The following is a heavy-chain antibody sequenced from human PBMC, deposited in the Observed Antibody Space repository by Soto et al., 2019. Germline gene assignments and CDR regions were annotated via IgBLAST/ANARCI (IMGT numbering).Heavy chain of an antibody. D-gene: IGHD1-1*01. J-gene: IGHJ5*02. CDR1: GFTFSSYS. Sequence: EVQLVESGGGLVKPGGSLRLSCAASGFTFSSYSMNWVRQAPGKGLEWVSSISSSSSNIYYADSVKGRFTISRDNAKNPLYLQMNSLRAEDTAVYYCARDAGRMWENWNAGVGWFDPWGQLTLVTVSS. CDR2: ISSSSSNI. CDR3: ARDAGRMWENWNAGVGWFDP. V-gene: IGHV3-21*01.